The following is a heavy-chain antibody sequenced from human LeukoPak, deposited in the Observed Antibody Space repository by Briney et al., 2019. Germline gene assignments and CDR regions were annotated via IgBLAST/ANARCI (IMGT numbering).Heavy chain of an antibody. CDR3: ARDGRYDFWSGYYTSYFDY. Sequence: GRSLRLSSAASGFTFSSYGMHWVRQAPGKGLEWVAVIWYDGSNKYYADSVKGRFTISRDNSKNTLYLQMNSLRAEDTAVYYCARDGRYDFWSGYYTSYFDYWGQGTLVTVSS. V-gene: IGHV3-33*01. J-gene: IGHJ4*02. CDR2: IWYDGSNK. CDR1: GFTFSSYG. D-gene: IGHD3-3*01.